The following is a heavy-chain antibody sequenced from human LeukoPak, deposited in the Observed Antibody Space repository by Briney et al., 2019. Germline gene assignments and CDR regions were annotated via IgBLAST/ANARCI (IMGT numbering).Heavy chain of an antibody. Sequence: SETLSLTCTVSGGSISSYYWSWIRQPPGKGLEWIAYMYYSGSTNYNPSLKSRVTISVDTSKNQFSLKLSSVTTADTAVYYCARDDGYNFWYFDYWGQGTLVTVSS. CDR1: GGSISSYY. V-gene: IGHV4-59*01. J-gene: IGHJ4*02. CDR2: MYYSGST. CDR3: ARDDGYNFWYFDY. D-gene: IGHD5-24*01.